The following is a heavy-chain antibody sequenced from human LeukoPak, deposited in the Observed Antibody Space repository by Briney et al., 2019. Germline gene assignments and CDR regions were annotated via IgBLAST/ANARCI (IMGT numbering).Heavy chain of an antibody. Sequence: PSETLSLTCTVSDDSIRTNTYYWGWIRQPPGKGLEWIGSIYYSGSTYYTLSLTSRVTISVDTSKKQFSLKLSSVTAADTAVYYCARLSPFGYCDSSGYPFDYWGQGTLVTVSS. J-gene: IGHJ4*02. D-gene: IGHD3-22*01. CDR2: IYYSGST. V-gene: IGHV4-39*01. CDR1: DDSIRTNTYY. CDR3: ARLSPFGYCDSSGYPFDY.